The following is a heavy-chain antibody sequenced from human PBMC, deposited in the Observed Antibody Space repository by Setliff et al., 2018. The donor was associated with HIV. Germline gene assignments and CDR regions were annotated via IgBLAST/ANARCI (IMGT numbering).Heavy chain of an antibody. V-gene: IGHV4-4*07. CDR2: IYSSGKT. CDR3: ARDPYCSGDGCFRYYQH. Sequence: PSETLSLTCTVSNVSINSYYWSWILQPPGRALEWVGRIYSSGKTNYNPSLKSRLKMSIDTSKNQFSLMLNSVTAADTAVYFCARDPYCSGDGCFRYYQHWGRGTLVTVSS. CDR1: NVSINSYY. D-gene: IGHD2-15*01. J-gene: IGHJ1*01.